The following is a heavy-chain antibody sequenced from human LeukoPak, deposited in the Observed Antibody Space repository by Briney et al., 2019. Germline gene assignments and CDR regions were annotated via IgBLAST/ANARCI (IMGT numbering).Heavy chain of an antibody. CDR2: ISSSGSYK. D-gene: IGHD6-19*01. Sequence: GGSLRLSCAASGFTFSSFSMNWVRQAPGKGLEWVSSISSSGSYKYYADSVKGRFTISRDNAKNSLYLQMNSLRAEDTAVYYCARGLSSGWGQGTLVTVSS. CDR1: GFTFSSFS. CDR3: ARGLSSG. V-gene: IGHV3-21*01. J-gene: IGHJ4*02.